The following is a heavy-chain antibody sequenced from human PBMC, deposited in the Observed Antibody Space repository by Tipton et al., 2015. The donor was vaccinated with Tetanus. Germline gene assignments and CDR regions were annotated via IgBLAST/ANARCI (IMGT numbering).Heavy chain of an antibody. J-gene: IGHJ6*02. CDR3: ASSMVRGVRYYYYYGMDV. CDR1: GGSISSYY. V-gene: IGHV4-59*01. Sequence: TLSLTCTVSGGSISSYYWSWIRQTPGKGLEWIGYIYYSGSTNYNPSLKSRVTISADTSKNQFSLKLSSVTAADTAVYYCASSMVRGVRYYYYYGMDVWGQGTTVTVSS. D-gene: IGHD3-10*01. CDR2: IYYSGST.